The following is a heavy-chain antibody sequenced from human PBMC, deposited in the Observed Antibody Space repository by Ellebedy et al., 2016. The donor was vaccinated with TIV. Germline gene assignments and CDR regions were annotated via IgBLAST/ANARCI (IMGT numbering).Heavy chain of an antibody. CDR2: IYQSETT. CDR1: GGSISSYNYQ. D-gene: IGHD6-19*01. V-gene: IGHV4-39*07. CDR3: AGIPAGWRGSALNWFDP. J-gene: IGHJ5*02. Sequence: SETLSLTCTVSGGSISSYNYQWVWIRQPPGKGLEWVGSIYQSETTHYNPSLKSRVTISVDTSNNQISLKLNSVTAADTAVDYCAGIPAGWRGSALNWFDPWGQGALVTVSS.